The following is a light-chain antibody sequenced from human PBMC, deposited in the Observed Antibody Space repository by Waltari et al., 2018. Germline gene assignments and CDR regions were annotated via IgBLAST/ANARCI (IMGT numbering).Light chain of an antibody. CDR2: EVT. J-gene: IGLJ2*01. CDR3: CSYVGGSTF. CDR1: SSANGTYDL. Sequence: QSALTQPASVSGSPGQSVTLSCTGTSSANGTYDLVSWYQHHPGKAPKPIIYEVTKRPSDVSNRFSGSKSGNTASLTVSGLQADDEADYYCCSYVGGSTFFGGGTRLTVL. V-gene: IGLV2-23*02.